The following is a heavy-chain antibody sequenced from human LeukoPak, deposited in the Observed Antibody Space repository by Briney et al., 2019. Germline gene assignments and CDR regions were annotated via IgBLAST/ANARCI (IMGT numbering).Heavy chain of an antibody. V-gene: IGHV1-69*05. Sequence: IXWVXXAXGQGLEWMXRIIPIFGTANYAQKFQGRVTITTDESTSTAYMELSSLRSEDTAVYYCARLYYDSSGYTPLDYWGQGTLVTVSS. CDR2: IIPIFGTA. D-gene: IGHD3-22*01. J-gene: IGHJ4*02. CDR3: ARLYYDSSGYTPLDY.